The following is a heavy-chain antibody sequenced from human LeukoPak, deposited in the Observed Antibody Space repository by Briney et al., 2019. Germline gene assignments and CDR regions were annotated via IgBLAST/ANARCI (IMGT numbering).Heavy chain of an antibody. CDR1: GGSISSSSYY. J-gene: IGHJ5*02. CDR2: IYYRGTT. D-gene: IGHD2-2*01. V-gene: IGHV4-39*01. CDR3: ATHVSIVAPATLNYGDNWFDP. Sequence: SETLSLTCIVSGGSISSSSYYWGWIRQPPGKGLEWIGSIYYRGTTYYNPSLKSRVTISVDTSKNQFSLNLNSVTAADTAIYYCATHVSIVAPATLNYGDNWFDPWGQGTLVIVSS.